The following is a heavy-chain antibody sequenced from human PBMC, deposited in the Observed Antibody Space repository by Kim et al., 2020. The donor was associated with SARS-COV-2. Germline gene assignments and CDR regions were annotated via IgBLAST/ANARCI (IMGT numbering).Heavy chain of an antibody. CDR1: GCTFSSYA. V-gene: IGHV1-69*13. CDR3: ARAGVVTYYYESSGSRSPYYVDY. D-gene: IGHD3-22*01. Sequence: SVKVSCKASGCTFSSYAISWVRQAPGQGLEWMGGIIPIFGTSNYAQKFQVRVTITADESTSTAYMELSSLGSEDTAVCYCARAGVVTYYYESSGSRSPYYVDYWGQGTLRTLSP. CDR2: IIPIFGTS. J-gene: IGHJ4*02.